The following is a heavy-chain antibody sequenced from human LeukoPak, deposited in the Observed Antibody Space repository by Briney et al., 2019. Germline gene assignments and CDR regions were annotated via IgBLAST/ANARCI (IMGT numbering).Heavy chain of an antibody. D-gene: IGHD3-10*01. CDR3: ARQRGSVGAFEI. V-gene: IGHV4-34*01. CDR1: GGSFSGYY. J-gene: IGHJ3*02. Sequence: PSETLSLTCAVYGGSFSGYYWSWMRQPPGEGLEWIGDINQSGSTTYNPSLKSRVTILVDTSKSQFSLKLTSMTAADTAVYYCARQRGSVGAFEIWXQGTMVTVSS. CDR2: INQSGST.